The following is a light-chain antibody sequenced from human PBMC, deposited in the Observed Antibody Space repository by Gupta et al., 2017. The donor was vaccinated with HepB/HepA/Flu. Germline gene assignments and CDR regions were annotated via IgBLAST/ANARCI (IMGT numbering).Light chain of an antibody. J-gene: IGKJ4*01. CDR1: QNVRGL. Sequence: EIVLTQSPATLSLSPGEGATLSCRASQNVRGLLAWYQQRPGQAPRLLVYDTSNRATGIPARFSGSGSGTDFTVTISSLEPEDFAVYYCQQRSSWPLTFGGGTKVEIQ. CDR2: DTS. CDR3: QQRSSWPLT. V-gene: IGKV3-11*01.